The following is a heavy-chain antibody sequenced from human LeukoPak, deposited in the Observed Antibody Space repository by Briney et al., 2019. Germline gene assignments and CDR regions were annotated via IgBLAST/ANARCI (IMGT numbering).Heavy chain of an antibody. J-gene: IGHJ4*02. CDR3: ARGYSGSYYFGDY. V-gene: IGHV3-21*01. D-gene: IGHD1-26*01. Sequence: GGSLRLSCAASGFTFSSYSMNWVRQAPGKGLEWVSSISSGSGYIYYADSVKGRFTISRDNAKNSLHLQMNSLRAEDTGVYFCARGYSGSYYFGDYWGQGTLVTVSS. CDR1: GFTFSSYS. CDR2: ISSGSGYI.